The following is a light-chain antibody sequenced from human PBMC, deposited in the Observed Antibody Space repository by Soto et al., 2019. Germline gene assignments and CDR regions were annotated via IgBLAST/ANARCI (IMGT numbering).Light chain of an antibody. Sequence: QSALTQPPSASGSPGQSVTISCTGTSSDVGGYNYVSWYQQHPGKAPRLMIYEVNKRPSGVPYRFSGSKSGNTASLTVSGLQADYEAVYYCSSYAGNNLLVFGGGTKVTVL. CDR2: EVN. CDR3: SSYAGNNLLV. V-gene: IGLV2-8*01. CDR1: SSDVGGYNY. J-gene: IGLJ2*01.